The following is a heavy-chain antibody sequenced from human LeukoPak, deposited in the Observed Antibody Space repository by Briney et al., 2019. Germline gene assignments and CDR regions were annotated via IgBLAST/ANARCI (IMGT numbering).Heavy chain of an antibody. CDR2: TYYKSKWHI. D-gene: IGHD7-27*01. CDR3: ARDADWGYDAFDT. Sequence: SQTLSLTCGISGDSVSVNRDVWNWIRQSPSRGLEWLGRTYYKSKWHIDYAVSVKSRITISPDTSKNQFSLQLTSVTPEDTAVYYCARDADWGYDAFDTWGQGTMVTVSS. J-gene: IGHJ3*02. CDR1: GDSVSVNRDV. V-gene: IGHV6-1*01.